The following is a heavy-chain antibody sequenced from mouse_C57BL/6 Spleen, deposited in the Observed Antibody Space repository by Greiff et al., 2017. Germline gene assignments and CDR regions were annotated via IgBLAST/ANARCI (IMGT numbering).Heavy chain of an antibody. D-gene: IGHD2-4*01. CDR2: IYPGDGDT. Sequence: VQLQQSGPELVKPGASVKISCKASGYAFSSSWMNWVKQRPGKGLEWIGRIYPGDGDTNYNGKFKGKATLTADKSSSTAYMQLSSLTSEDSAVYFCARGDYDSSWCAYWGQGTLVTVSA. V-gene: IGHV1-82*01. CDR1: GYAFSSSW. CDR3: ARGDYDSSWCAY. J-gene: IGHJ3*01.